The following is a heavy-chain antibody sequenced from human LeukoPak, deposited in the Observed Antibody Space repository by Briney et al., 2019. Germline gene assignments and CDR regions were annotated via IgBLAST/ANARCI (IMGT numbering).Heavy chain of an antibody. CDR2: IYTSGST. J-gene: IGHJ4*02. V-gene: IGHV4-4*07. D-gene: IGHD6-13*01. CDR1: GGSISSYY. CDR3: AREDRRDSSSWYWDY. Sequence: SETLSLTCTVYGGSISSYYWSWIRQPAGKGLEWIGRIYTSGSTNYNPSLKSRVTMSVDTSKNQFSLKLSSVAAADTAVYYCAREDRRDSSSWYWDYWGQGTLVTVSS.